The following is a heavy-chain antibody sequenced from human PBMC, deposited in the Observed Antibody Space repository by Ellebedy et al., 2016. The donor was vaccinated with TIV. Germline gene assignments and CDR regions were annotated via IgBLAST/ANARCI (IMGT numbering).Heavy chain of an antibody. D-gene: IGHD3-10*01. CDR2: TYYRSKWNN. J-gene: IGHJ6*02. V-gene: IGHV6-1*01. Sequence: SQTLSLTCAISGDSVSTDIGWNWIRQSPSRGLEWLGRTYYRSKWNNDYAVSLKSRITINPDTSKNQFSLQLNSVIPDDTAVYYRARGWFGSGMGVWGQGTTVTVSS. CDR3: ARGWFGSGMGV. CDR1: GDSVSTDIG.